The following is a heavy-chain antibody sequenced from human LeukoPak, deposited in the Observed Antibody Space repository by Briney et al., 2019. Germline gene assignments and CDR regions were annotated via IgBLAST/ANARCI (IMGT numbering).Heavy chain of an antibody. V-gene: IGHV4-39*01. CDR1: GGSISSSNYY. D-gene: IGHD6-13*01. J-gene: IGHJ6*03. Sequence: PSETLSLTCTVSGGSISSSNYYWGWIRQPPGKGLEWIGSIYYSGSTYYNPSLKSRVTISVDTSKNQFSLKLSSVTAADTAVYYRARQRSSSWDPNHYYYYMDVWGKGTTVTVSS. CDR2: IYYSGST. CDR3: ARQRSSSWDPNHYYYYMDV.